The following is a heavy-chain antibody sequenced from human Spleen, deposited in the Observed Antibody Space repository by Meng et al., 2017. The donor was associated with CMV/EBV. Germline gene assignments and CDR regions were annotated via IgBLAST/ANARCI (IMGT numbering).Heavy chain of an antibody. CDR1: GDSISNYY. CDR3: ARAHDYSNPFDY. Sequence: SETLSLTCTVSGDSISNYYWNWIRQSPEKGMEWIGYIYYTGSTNYNPSLKSRVTISVDTSKNQFSLKLSSVTAADTAVYYCARAHDYSNPFDYWGQGTLVTVSS. D-gene: IGHD4-11*01. V-gene: IGHV4-59*12. CDR2: IYYTGST. J-gene: IGHJ4*02.